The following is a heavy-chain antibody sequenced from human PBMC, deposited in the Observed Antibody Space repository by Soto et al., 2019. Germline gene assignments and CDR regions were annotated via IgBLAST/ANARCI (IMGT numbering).Heavy chain of an antibody. CDR1: GYSFSNHW. CDR2: IYPGDSDV. Sequence: PGESLKISCKGSGYSFSNHWIGWVRQMPGKGLEWMGIIYPGDSDVRYSSSFQGQVTISADKSSSTSYLQWSSLKASDTAMYCCGRLEVTRPAWFAAHYTGFHPWAEGTRVTVSS. CDR3: GRLEVTRPAWFAAHYTGFHP. J-gene: IGHJ5*02. D-gene: IGHD2-21*02. V-gene: IGHV5-51*01.